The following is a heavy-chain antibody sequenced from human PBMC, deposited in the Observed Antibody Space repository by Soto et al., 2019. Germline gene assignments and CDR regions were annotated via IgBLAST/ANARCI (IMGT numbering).Heavy chain of an antibody. V-gene: IGHV4-39*01. CDR1: GGSISSSSYY. CDR2: IYYSGST. CDR3: ARHSLYYDFWFYYMDV. J-gene: IGHJ6*03. D-gene: IGHD3-3*01. Sequence: QLQLQESGPGLVKPSETLSLTCTVSGGSISSSSYYWGWIRQPPGKGLEWIGSIYYSGSTYYNPALTCRVTISVDTSKNQFSLKLSSVTAADTAVYYCARHSLYYDFWFYYMDVWGKGTTVTVSS.